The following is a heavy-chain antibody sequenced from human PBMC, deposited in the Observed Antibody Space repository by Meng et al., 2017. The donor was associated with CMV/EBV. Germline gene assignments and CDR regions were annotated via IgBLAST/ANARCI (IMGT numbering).Heavy chain of an antibody. CDR3: ARDPSIAARPGGWYLDL. V-gene: IGHV1-69*05. J-gene: IGHJ2*01. CDR1: TFSSYA. CDR2: IIPIFGTA. D-gene: IGHD6-6*01. Sequence: TFSSYAITWVRQAPGQGLEWMGGIIPIFGTANYAQKFQGRVTITTDESTSTAYMELSSLRSEDTAVYYCARDPSIAARPGGWYLDLWGRGTLVTVSS.